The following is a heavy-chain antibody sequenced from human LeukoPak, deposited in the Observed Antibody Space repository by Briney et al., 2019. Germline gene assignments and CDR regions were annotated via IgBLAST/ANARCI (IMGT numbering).Heavy chain of an antibody. D-gene: IGHD3-10*01. V-gene: IGHV3-7*01. CDR3: ARDWVAGVPFDAFDI. J-gene: IGHJ3*02. Sequence: GGSLRLSCVASGFTLSNYWMSWVRQAPGKGLEWVANIKEDGSEKYYVGSVKGRFTISRDNAKNSLYLHMDSLTAEDTAIYDCARDWVAGVPFDAFDIWGQGTMVSVSS. CDR2: IKEDGSEK. CDR1: GFTLSNYW.